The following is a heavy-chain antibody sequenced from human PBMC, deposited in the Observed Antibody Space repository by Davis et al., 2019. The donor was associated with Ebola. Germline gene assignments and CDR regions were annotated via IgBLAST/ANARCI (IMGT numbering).Heavy chain of an antibody. CDR3: VKDITLPAPDY. CDR2: ISGPGGFT. J-gene: IGHJ4*02. CDR1: GFSFSSYA. D-gene: IGHD2-2*01. Sequence: GESLKISCAASGFSFSSYAMTWVRQAPGKGLEWVSHISGPGGFTHYADTVRGRFTISRDNSENTLYLQMNGLRAEDTAIYYCVKDITLPAPDYWGQGTLVTVSS. V-gene: IGHV3-23*01.